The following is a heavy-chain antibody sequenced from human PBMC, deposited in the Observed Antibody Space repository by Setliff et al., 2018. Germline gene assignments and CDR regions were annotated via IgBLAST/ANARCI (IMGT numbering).Heavy chain of an antibody. Sequence: PGGSLRLSCAASGFTFSSYEMNWVRQAPGKGLEWVANIKQDGSEKYYVDSVKGRFTISRDNAKNSLYLQMNSLRADDAAVYYCARSSAPIKRDYMDVWGKGTTVTVSS. J-gene: IGHJ6*03. CDR2: IKQDGSEK. D-gene: IGHD2-2*02. CDR3: ARSSAPIKRDYMDV. CDR1: GFTFSSYE. V-gene: IGHV3-7*01.